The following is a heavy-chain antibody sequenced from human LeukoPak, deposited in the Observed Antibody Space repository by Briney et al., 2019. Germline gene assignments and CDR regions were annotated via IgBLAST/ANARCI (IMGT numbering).Heavy chain of an antibody. D-gene: IGHD6-19*01. CDR1: GYTFTGYY. J-gene: IGHJ4*02. V-gene: IGHV1-2*06. CDR2: INPNSGGT. Sequence: ASVEVSCKASGYTFTGYYMHWVRQAPGQGLEWMGRINPNSGGTNYAQKFQGRVTMTRDTSISTAYMELSRLRSDDTAVYYCARRRYSSGWFLDYWGQGTLVTVSS. CDR3: ARRRYSSGWFLDY.